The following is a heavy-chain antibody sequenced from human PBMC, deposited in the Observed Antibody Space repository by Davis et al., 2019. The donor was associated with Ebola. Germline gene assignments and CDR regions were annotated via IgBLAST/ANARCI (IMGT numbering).Heavy chain of an antibody. Sequence: GESLKISCAASGFTFSGSAMHWVRQASGKGLEWVGRIRSKANSYATAYAASVKGRFTISRDDSKNTAYLQMNSLKTEDTAVYYCAKVGSGSYYNVMFYSDYWGQGTLVTVSS. V-gene: IGHV3-73*01. CDR1: GFTFSGSA. J-gene: IGHJ4*02. D-gene: IGHD3-10*01. CDR3: AKVGSGSYYNVMFYSDY. CDR2: IRSKANSYAT.